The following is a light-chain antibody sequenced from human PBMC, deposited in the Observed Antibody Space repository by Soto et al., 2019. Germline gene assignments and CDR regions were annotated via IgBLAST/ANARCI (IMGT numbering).Light chain of an antibody. V-gene: IGKV3-20*01. J-gene: IGKJ1*01. CDR3: QQYTGSPT. CDR2: GAF. CDR1: QNLSNRH. Sequence: DIVLTQSPGTLSLSPGESATLSCRASQNLSNRHLAWYQQKPGQAPRLLIYGAFRRATGIPDRFSGSDSETDFTLTISRLEPEDFAVYYCQQYTGSPTFGQGTKVEIK.